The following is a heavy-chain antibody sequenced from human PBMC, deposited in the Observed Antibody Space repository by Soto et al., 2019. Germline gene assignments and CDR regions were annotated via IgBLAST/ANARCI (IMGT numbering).Heavy chain of an antibody. CDR2: IHYSGGT. CDR3: ARVDPYYFDQ. V-gene: IGHV4-31*03. D-gene: IGHD2-2*03. J-gene: IGHJ4*02. CDR1: GASISSSGGYY. Sequence: SETLSLTCTVSGASISSSGGYYWSWIRQLPGKGLEWIGHIHYSGGTYFNPSLKSRVTISVDTSQNHFSLKLASVTAADTAVYFCARVDPYYFDQWGQGTLVTVSS.